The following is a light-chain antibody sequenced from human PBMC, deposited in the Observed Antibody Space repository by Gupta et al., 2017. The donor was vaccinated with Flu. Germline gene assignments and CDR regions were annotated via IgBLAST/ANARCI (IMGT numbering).Light chain of an antibody. V-gene: IGLV2-14*01. CDR3: SSYTSSNTWV. J-gene: IGLJ3*02. Sequence: SAPPQVAPVSRLPGRSMPITCTGTNSDVGGHDYVSWFQQHPGKAPTLMIYEVTNRPLGVSDRFSGSKSGNTASLTISGLQAEDEADYYCSSYTSSNTWVFGGGTKLTVL. CDR2: EVT. CDR1: NSDVGGHDY.